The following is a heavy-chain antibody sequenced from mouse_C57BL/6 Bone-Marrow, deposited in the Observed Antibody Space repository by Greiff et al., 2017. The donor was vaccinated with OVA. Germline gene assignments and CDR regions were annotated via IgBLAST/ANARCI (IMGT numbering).Heavy chain of an antibody. Sequence: VQLQQSGAELVRPGASVKLSCTASGFNIKDDYMHWVKQRPEQGLEWIGWIDPENGDTEYASKFQGKATITADTSSNTAYLQLSSLTSEDTAVYYCTTDGSSYRWWYFDVWGTGTTVTVSS. CDR2: IDPENGDT. D-gene: IGHD1-1*01. J-gene: IGHJ1*03. V-gene: IGHV14-4*01. CDR3: TTDGSSYRWWYFDV. CDR1: GFNIKDDY.